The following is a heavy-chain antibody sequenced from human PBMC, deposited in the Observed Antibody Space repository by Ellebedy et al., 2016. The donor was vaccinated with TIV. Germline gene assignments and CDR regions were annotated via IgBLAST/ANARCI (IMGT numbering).Heavy chain of an antibody. CDR3: ARRVAVAGTSFNWFDP. CDR2: IDPSDSYT. D-gene: IGHD6-19*01. V-gene: IGHV5-10-1*01. J-gene: IGHJ5*02. Sequence: GESLKISCKGSGYSFTSYWISWVRQMPGKGLEWMGRIDPSDSYTNYSPSFQGHVTISADKSISTAYLQWSSLKASDTAMYYCARRVAVAGTSFNWFDPWGQGTLVTVSS. CDR1: GYSFTSYW.